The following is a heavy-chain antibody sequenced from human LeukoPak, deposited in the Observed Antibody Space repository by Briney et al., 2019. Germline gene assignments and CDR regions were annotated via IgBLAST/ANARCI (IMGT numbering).Heavy chain of an antibody. V-gene: IGHV3-21*01. D-gene: IGHD4-11*01. CDR3: ARDLTTVTIEVGDY. CDR1: EFTFSSYN. CDR2: ISSSSKWM. Sequence: GGSLRLSCVASEFTFSSYNMNWVRLAPGKGLEWVASISSSSKWMYYTDSVKGRFTISRDNAKNSLYLQMNSLRAEDTAVYYCARDLTTVTIEVGDYWGQGTLVTVSS. J-gene: IGHJ4*02.